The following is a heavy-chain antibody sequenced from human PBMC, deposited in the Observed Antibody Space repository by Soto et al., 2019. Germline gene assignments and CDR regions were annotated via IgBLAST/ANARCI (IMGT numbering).Heavy chain of an antibody. CDR2: ISGSGGST. J-gene: IGHJ1*01. Sequence: PGGSLRLSCAASGFTVSSAYMTWVRQPPGKGLEWVSAISGSGGSTYYADSVKGRFTISRDNSKNTLYLQMNSLRAEDTAVYYCANTYDSSGYYQRAEYFQHWGQGTLVTVSS. V-gene: IGHV3-23*01. CDR1: GFTVSSAY. CDR3: ANTYDSSGYYQRAEYFQH. D-gene: IGHD3-22*01.